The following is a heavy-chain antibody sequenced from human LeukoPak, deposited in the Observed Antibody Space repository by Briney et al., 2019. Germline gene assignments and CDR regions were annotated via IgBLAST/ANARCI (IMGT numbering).Heavy chain of an antibody. J-gene: IGHJ3*02. V-gene: IGHV1-18*01. CDR3: ARRQGRRGIVGPTILKGAFDI. CDR1: GYTFTTYG. CDR2: ISTFNGHT. D-gene: IGHD1-26*01. Sequence: ASVKVSCKASGYTFTTYGISWVRQAPGHGLEWMGWISTFNGHTNYAQSRQDRVTMTTDTSTSTVYMELSSLISDDTAVYYCARRQGRRGIVGPTILKGAFDIWGQGTKVTVSS.